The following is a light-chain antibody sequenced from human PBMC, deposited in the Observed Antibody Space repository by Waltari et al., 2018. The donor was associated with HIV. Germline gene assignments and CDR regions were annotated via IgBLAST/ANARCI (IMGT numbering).Light chain of an antibody. CDR1: EGISRF. CDR3: QQFKSYPFT. J-gene: IGKJ2*01. CDR2: TVS. V-gene: IGKV1-9*01. Sequence: DIHLTQSPAYLSASVGDRVTFTCRASEGISRFLAWYQQKPGKAPKLLMYTVSTLQSGVPSRFSGSGSGTEFTLTVTSLQHEDFATYYCQQFKSYPFTFGQGTKLEIK.